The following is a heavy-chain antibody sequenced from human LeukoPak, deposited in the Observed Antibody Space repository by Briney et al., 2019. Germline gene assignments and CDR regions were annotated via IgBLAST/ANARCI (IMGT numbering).Heavy chain of an antibody. CDR3: ARDSGTTGEVKFDP. D-gene: IGHD3-10*01. CDR2: IYTSGTI. Sequence: SETLSLTCTVSGGSISSYYWSWLRQPAGTALEWIGRIYTSGTITYNPSLKSRVTMSVDTSKNQFSLKLSSVTAADTAVYYCARDSGTTGEVKFDPWGQGTLVTVSS. J-gene: IGHJ5*02. CDR1: GGSISSYY. V-gene: IGHV4-4*07.